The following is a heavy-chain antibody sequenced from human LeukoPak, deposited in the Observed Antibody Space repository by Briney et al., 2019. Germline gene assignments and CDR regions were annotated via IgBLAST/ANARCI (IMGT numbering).Heavy chain of an antibody. D-gene: IGHD6-13*01. V-gene: IGHV5-51*01. CDR2: IYPGDSDT. CDR1: GYSFTSYW. Sequence: GESLKISCKGSGYSFTSYWIGWVRQMPGKGLEWMGIIYPGDSDTRYSPSFQGQVTISADKSISTAYLQWSSLKASDTAMYYCARLRAASSSRRPNWFDPWGQGTLVTVSS. CDR3: ARLRAASSSRRPNWFDP. J-gene: IGHJ5*02.